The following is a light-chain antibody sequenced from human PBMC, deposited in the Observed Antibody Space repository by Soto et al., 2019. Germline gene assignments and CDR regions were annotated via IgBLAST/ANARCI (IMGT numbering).Light chain of an antibody. CDR3: CSYAGSSTYV. J-gene: IGLJ1*01. V-gene: IGLV2-23*02. CDR1: SSDVGSYNL. Sequence: QSVLTQPASVSGSPGQSITISCTGTSSDVGSYNLVSWYQQHPGKAPKLMIYEVSKRPSGVSNRFSGSKSGNTAPLTISGLQAEDEADYYCCSYAGSSTYVFGTGTKSPS. CDR2: EVS.